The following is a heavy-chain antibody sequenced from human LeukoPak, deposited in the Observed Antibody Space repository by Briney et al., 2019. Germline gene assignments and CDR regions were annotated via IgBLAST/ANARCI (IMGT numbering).Heavy chain of an antibody. CDR3: ARLGFYCSGGSCYNAPFDY. D-gene: IGHD2-15*01. J-gene: IGHJ4*02. V-gene: IGHV3-74*01. CDR1: GFTFSSYW. Sequence: PGGSLRLSCAASGFTFSSYWMHWVRQAPGKGPVWVSRINSDGSSTSYADSVKGRFTISRDNAKNTLYLQMNSLRAEDTAVYYCARLGFYCSGGSCYNAPFDYWGQGTLVTVSS. CDR2: INSDGSST.